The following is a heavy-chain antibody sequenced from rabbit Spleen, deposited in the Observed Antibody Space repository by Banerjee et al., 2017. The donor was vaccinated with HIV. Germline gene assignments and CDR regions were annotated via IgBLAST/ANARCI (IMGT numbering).Heavy chain of an antibody. CDR2: IDSGSSGFT. J-gene: IGHJ4*01. D-gene: IGHD2-1*01. CDR3: ARGSAAMTMVITGYYLNL. CDR1: GFSFSSRYY. V-gene: IGHV1S40*01. Sequence: QSLEESGGDLVKPGASLTLTCTASGFSFSSRYYMCWVRQAPGKGLEWIACIDSGSSGFTYFASWAKGRFTISKTSSTTVTLQMTSLTAADTATYFCARGSAAMTMVITGYYLNLWGPGTLVTVS.